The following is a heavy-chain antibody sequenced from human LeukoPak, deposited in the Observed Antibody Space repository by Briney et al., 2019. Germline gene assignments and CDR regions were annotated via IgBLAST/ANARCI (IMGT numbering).Heavy chain of an antibody. CDR2: ISYDGSNK. CDR1: GFTFSSYA. Sequence: GGSLRLSCAASGFTFSSYAMHWVRQAPGKGLEWVAVISYDGSNKYYADSVKGRFTISRDNSKNTVQMNSLTTEDTAVYYCARGGWALDDYGGNKIEFFQHWGQGTLVTVSS. J-gene: IGHJ1*01. CDR3: ARGGWALDDYGGNKIEFFQH. D-gene: IGHD4-23*01. V-gene: IGHV3-30-3*01.